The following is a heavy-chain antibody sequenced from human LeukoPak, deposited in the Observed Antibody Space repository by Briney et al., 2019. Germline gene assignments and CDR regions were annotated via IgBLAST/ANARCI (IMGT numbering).Heavy chain of an antibody. Sequence: LPGGSLRLSCAASGFTFSIYAMSWVRQAPGKGLERVSLISDSGSSTYYADSVKGRFTISRDNSKNTLYLQLNSLRAEDTAVYYCAKIRGVGELLPFDYWGQGTLVTVSS. J-gene: IGHJ4*02. V-gene: IGHV3-23*01. CDR1: GFTFSIYA. D-gene: IGHD3-10*01. CDR2: ISDSGSST. CDR3: AKIRGVGELLPFDY.